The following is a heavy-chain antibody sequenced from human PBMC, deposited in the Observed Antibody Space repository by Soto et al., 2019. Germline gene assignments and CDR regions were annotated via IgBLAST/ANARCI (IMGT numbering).Heavy chain of an antibody. Sequence: QVQLVESGGGLVKPGGSLRLSCAASGFTFSDYYMSWIRQAPGKGLEWLSYISISGGTIYYADSVKGRFSISRDNAKNSLYLQLISVRAEDTAVYFWARERARVFDSWGQGTLVTVSS. V-gene: IGHV3-11*01. CDR1: GFTFSDYY. CDR2: ISISGGTI. CDR3: ARERARVFDS. J-gene: IGHJ4*02.